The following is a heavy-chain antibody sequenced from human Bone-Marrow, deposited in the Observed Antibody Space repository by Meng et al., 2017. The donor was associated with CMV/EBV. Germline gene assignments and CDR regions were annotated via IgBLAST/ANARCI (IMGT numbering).Heavy chain of an antibody. CDR2: IRYDGSNK. CDR3: AKDCNDSGGCYYYGMDV. J-gene: IGHJ6*02. Sequence: GESLKISCAASGFTFSSYGMHWVRQAPGKGLEWVAFIRYDGSNKYYADSVKGRFTISRDNSKNTLNLQMNSLRAEDTAVYYCAKDCNDSGGCYYYGMDVWGQGTTVTVSS. V-gene: IGHV3-30*02. D-gene: IGHD2/OR15-2a*01. CDR1: GFTFSSYG.